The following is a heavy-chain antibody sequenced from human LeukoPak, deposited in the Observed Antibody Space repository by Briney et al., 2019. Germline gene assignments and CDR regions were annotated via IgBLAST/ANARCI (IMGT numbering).Heavy chain of an antibody. V-gene: IGHV3-11*01. CDR3: ARVRTTGQCLDY. CDR1: GFTFSDYY. D-gene: IGHD6-19*01. J-gene: IGHJ4*02. CDR2: ISSSGSTI. Sequence: RGSLRLSCAASGFTFSDYYMSWIRQAPGKGLEWVSYISSSGSTIYYADSVKGRFTISRDNAKNSLYLQMNSLRAEDTAVYYCARVRTTGQCLDYWGQGTLVTVSS.